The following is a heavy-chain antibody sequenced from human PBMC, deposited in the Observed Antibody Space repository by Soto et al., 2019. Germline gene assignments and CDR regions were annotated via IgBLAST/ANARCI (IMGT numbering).Heavy chain of an antibody. Sequence: QVHLVQSGAEVKKPGASVKVSCQGSGYAFTTYGITWVRQAPGQGLEWMGWISAHNGNTNYAQKLQARVTVTRVTPTSPGYMERSSLRYDHTAVYYCARGRYGDYGGQGARVTVSS. CDR3: ARGRYGDY. J-gene: IGHJ4*02. CDR2: ISAHNGNT. V-gene: IGHV1-18*01. CDR1: GYAFTTYG. D-gene: IGHD1-1*01.